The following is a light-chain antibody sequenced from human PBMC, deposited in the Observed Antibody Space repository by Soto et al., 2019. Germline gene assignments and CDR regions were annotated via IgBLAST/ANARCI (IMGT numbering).Light chain of an antibody. CDR3: SSYTSSSTQV. CDR1: SSDVGGYNF. Sequence: QSALTQPASVSGSPGQSITISCTGTSSDVGGYNFVSWYQQHPGKVPKLMIFDVNSRPSGVSDRFSGSKSGTTASLTISGLPDEDEGDYYCSSYTSSSTQVFGSGTKLTVL. J-gene: IGLJ3*02. CDR2: DVN. V-gene: IGLV2-14*03.